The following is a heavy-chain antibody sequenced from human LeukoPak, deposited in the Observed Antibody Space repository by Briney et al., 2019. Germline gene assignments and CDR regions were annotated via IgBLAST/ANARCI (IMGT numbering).Heavy chain of an antibody. V-gene: IGHV4-34*01. CDR1: GGSFSGYY. Sequence: SETLSLTCAVYGGSFSGYYWSWIRQPPGKGLEWIGEINHSGSTNYSPSLKSRVTISVDTSKNQFSLKLSSVTAADTAVYYCARAAGYQLLLDYWGQGTLVTVSS. CDR2: INHSGST. D-gene: IGHD2-2*01. CDR3: ARAAGYQLLLDY. J-gene: IGHJ4*02.